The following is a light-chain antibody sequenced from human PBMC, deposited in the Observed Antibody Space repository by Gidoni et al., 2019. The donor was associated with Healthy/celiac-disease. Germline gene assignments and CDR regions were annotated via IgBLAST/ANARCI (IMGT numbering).Light chain of an antibody. CDR1: SSDVGGYNY. CDR3: SSYAGSNNYVV. J-gene: IGLJ2*01. Sequence: QSALTHPPSLSASPGRSVTIACTGTSSDVGGYNYVSWYQQHPGKAPKLMIYEVSKRPSGVPDRFSGSKSGHTASLAVSGLQAEDEADYYCSSYAGSNNYVVFGGGTKLTVL. V-gene: IGLV2-8*01. CDR2: EVS.